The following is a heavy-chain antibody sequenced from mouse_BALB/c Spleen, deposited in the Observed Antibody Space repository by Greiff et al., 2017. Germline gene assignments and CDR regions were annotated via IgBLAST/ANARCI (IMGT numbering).Heavy chain of an antibody. CDR3: ARRGYGY. V-gene: IGHV1-7*01. D-gene: IGHD3-1*01. J-gene: IGHJ2*01. CDR1: GYTFTSYW. Sequence: QVQLQQSGAELVKPGASVKMSCKASGYTFTSYWMHWVNQRPGQGLEWIGYINPSTGYTEYNQKFKDKATLTADKSSSTAYMQLGSLASEDSAVYYCARRGYGYWGQGTTLTVSS. CDR2: INPSTGYT.